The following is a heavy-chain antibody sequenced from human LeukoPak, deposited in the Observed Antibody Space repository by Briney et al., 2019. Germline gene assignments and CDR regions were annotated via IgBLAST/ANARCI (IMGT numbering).Heavy chain of an antibody. D-gene: IGHD2-15*01. CDR1: GFTFSSYA. CDR3: ARAQDIVVVVAATPGNFDY. J-gene: IGHJ4*02. Sequence: PGGSPRLSCAASGFTFSSYAMHWVRQAPGKGLEWVAVISYDGSNKYYADSVKGRFTISRDNSKNTLYLQMNSLRAEDTAVYYCARAQDIVVVVAATPGNFDYWGQGTLVTVSS. V-gene: IGHV3-30-3*01. CDR2: ISYDGSNK.